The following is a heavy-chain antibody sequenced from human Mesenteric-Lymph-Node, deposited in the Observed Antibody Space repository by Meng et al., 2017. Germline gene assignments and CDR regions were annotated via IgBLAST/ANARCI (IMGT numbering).Heavy chain of an antibody. CDR3: AREPLDTAMVSYFDY. V-gene: IGHV3-72*01. J-gene: IGHJ4*02. CDR1: GFTFSDFY. D-gene: IGHD5-18*01. CDR2: IKNKAKSYTT. Sequence: LSLTCAASGFTFSDFYMDWVRQAPGKGLEWVGRIKNKAKSYTTEYAASVKGRFTISRDDSKNSLYLEMNSLKTEDTAVYYCAREPLDTAMVSYFDYWGQGTLVTVSS.